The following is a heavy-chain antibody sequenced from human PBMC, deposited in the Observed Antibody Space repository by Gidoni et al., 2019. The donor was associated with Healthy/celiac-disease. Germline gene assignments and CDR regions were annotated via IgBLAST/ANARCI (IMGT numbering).Heavy chain of an antibody. CDR3: ARSGVVDWYSQYFFDY. CDR1: GGSLSSGSYY. CDR2: IYTSGGT. Sequence: QMHLQESGPGLVKPSHTLSLTCTVSGGSLSSGSYYRSWIRQPARKGPEWTGRIYTSGGTNYNPSLTSRVTISVDTSKNQFSLTLSSVTAADTAVYYCARSGVVDWYSQYFFDYWGQGTLVPVSS. J-gene: IGHJ4*02. V-gene: IGHV4-61*02. D-gene: IGHD3-9*01.